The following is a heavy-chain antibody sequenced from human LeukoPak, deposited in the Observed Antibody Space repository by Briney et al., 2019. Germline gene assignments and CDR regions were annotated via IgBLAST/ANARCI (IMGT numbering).Heavy chain of an antibody. CDR1: GYTFTSYG. D-gene: IGHD3-3*01. CDR2: ISAYNGNT. Sequence: GASVKVSCKASGYTFTSYGISWVRQAPGQGLEWMGWISAYNGNTNYAQKLQGRVTMTTDTSTSTAYVELRSLRSDDTAVYYCARSRFVRRRVDLFDYWGQGTLVTVSS. V-gene: IGHV1-18*01. CDR3: ARSRFVRRRVDLFDY. J-gene: IGHJ4*02.